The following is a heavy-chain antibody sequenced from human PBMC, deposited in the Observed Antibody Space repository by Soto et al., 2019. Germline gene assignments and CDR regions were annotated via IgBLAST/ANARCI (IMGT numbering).Heavy chain of an antibody. V-gene: IGHV4-59*01. CDR3: ANSSSSDAFDI. J-gene: IGHJ3*02. D-gene: IGHD6-6*01. CDR2: IYYSGST. CDR1: GGSISSYY. Sequence: TSETLSLTCAVYGGSISSYYWSWIRQPPGKGLEWIGYIYYSGSTNYNPSLKSRVTISVDTSKNQFSLKLSSVTAADTAVYYCANSSSSDAFDIWGQGTMVTVSS.